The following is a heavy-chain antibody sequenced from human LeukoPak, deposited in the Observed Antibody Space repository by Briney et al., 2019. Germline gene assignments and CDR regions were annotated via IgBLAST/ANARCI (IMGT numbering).Heavy chain of an antibody. D-gene: IGHD3-3*01. CDR1: GGSISSSSYY. CDR3: ARERGEGVAAFDI. J-gene: IGHJ3*02. Sequence: SETLSLTCTVSGGSISSSSYYWGWIRQPPGKGLEWIGSIYYSGSTYYNPSLKSRVTISVDTSKNQFSLKLSSVTAADTAVYYCARERGEGVAAFDIWGQGTMVTVSS. V-gene: IGHV4-39*07. CDR2: IYYSGST.